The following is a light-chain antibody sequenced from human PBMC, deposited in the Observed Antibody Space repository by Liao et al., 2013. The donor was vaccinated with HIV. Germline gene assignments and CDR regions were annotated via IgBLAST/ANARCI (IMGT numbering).Light chain of an antibody. CDR3: QAWDSSTPLYV. V-gene: IGLV3-21*01. CDR1: NIGSKS. J-gene: IGLJ1*01. Sequence: SYELTQPPSVSVAPGKTARITCGGKNIGSKSVHWYQQKPGQAPVLVIYQDSKRPSGIPERFSGSNSGNTATLTISGTQAMDEADYYCQAWDSSTPLYVFGTGTKVTVL. CDR2: QDS.